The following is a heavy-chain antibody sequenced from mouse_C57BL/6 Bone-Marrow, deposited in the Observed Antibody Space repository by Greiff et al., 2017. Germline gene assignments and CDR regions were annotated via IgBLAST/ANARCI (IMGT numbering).Heavy chain of an antibody. CDR2: IGPGSGST. CDR1: GYTFTDYY. Sequence: VQLVESGAELVKPGASVKISCKASGYTFTDYYINWVKQRPGQGLEWIGKIGPGSGSTYYNEKFKGKATLTADKSSSTAYMQLSRLTSGDSAVYFCARLYCYFLYYLGYWGKVTTLTVAS. J-gene: IGHJ2*01. CDR3: ARLYCYFLYYLGY. V-gene: IGHV1-77*01. D-gene: IGHD2-12*01.